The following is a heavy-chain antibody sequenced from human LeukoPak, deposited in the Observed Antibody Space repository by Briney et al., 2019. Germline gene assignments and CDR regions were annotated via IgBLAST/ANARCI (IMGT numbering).Heavy chain of an antibody. D-gene: IGHD2-15*01. Sequence: GGSLRLSCIASGFTFGDYAMSWVRQAPGKGLEWVGFIRSKAYGGTTEYAASVKSRFSISRDDSKSIAYLQMNSLRTEDTAVFYCTRDCSGGSCWGDAYDIWGQGTMVTVSS. CDR3: TRDCSGGSCWGDAYDI. CDR2: IRSKAYGGTT. CDR1: GFTFGDYA. V-gene: IGHV3-49*04. J-gene: IGHJ3*02.